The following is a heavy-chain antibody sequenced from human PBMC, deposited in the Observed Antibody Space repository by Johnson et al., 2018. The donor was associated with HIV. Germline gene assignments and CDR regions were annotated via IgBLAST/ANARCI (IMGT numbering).Heavy chain of an antibody. CDR1: GFTFSSYG. CDR2: IRYAGSNK. D-gene: IGHD6-6*01. J-gene: IGHJ3*02. V-gene: IGHV3-30*02. CDR3: APIAAHHDAFDI. Sequence: QVQLVESGGGVVQPGGSLRLSCAASGFTFSSYGMHWVRQAPGTGLEWVAFIRYAGSNKYYADSVKGRFTISRDNSKNTLYLQMNSLRAEDTAVYYCAPIAAHHDAFDIWGQGTMVTVSS.